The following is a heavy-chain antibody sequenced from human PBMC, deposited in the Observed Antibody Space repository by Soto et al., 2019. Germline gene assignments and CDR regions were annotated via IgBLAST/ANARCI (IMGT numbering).Heavy chain of an antibody. V-gene: IGHV3-74*01. CDR1: GFTFSSYW. J-gene: IGHJ6*03. CDR3: ARVHGTSWTYYYYYYMDV. Sequence: GGSLRLSCAASGFTFSSYWMHWVRQAPGKGLVWVSRINSDGSSTSYADSVKGRFTISRDNAKNTLYLQMNSLRAEDTAVYYCARVHGTSWTYYYYYYMDVWGKGTTVTVSS. D-gene: IGHD2-2*01. CDR2: INSDGSST.